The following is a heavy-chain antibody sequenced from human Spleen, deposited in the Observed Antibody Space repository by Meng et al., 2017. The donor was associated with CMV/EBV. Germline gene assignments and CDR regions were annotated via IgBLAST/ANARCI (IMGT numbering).Heavy chain of an antibody. V-gene: IGHV5-51*01. Sequence: FTSYWIGWVRQMPGKGLEWMGIIYPGDSDTRYSPSFQGQVTISADKSISTAYLQWSSLKASDTAMYYCARSLYDFWSGYRYWYFDLWGRGTLVTVSS. CDR3: ARSLYDFWSGYRYWYFDL. CDR1: FTSYW. CDR2: IYPGDSDT. D-gene: IGHD3-3*01. J-gene: IGHJ2*01.